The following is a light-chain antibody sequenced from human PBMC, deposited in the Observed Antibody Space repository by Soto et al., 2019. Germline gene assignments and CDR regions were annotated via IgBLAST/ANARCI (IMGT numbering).Light chain of an antibody. J-gene: IGLJ2*01. CDR1: SSNI. CDR3: GMWDSSLSVVV. Sequence: QSVLTQPPSVSAAPGQKVTIPGSGRSSNIVSWYQQLPVTAPKLLIYDNNKRPSGIPDRFSASKSGTSATLGITGLQTGDEADYYCGMWDSSLSVVVFGGGTQLTVL. V-gene: IGLV1-51*01. CDR2: DNN.